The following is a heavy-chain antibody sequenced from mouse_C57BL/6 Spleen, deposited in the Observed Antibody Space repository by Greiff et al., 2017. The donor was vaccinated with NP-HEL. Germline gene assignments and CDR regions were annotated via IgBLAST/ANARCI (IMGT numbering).Heavy chain of an antibody. Sequence: VQLQQSGPELVKPGASVKISCKASGYSFTGYYMNWVKQSPEKSLEWIGEINPSTGGTTYNQKFKAKATLTVDKSSSTAYMQLKSLTSEDSAVYYGARIYYYGSRFLGDYWGQGTSVTVSS. CDR1: GYSFTGYY. CDR2: INPSTGGT. D-gene: IGHD1-1*01. CDR3: ARIYYYGSRFLGDY. V-gene: IGHV1-42*01. J-gene: IGHJ4*01.